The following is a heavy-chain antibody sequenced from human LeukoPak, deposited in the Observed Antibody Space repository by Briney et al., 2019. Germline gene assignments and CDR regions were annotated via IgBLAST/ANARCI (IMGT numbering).Heavy chain of an antibody. CDR1: GFTVGSNY. CDR2: LYSGGST. D-gene: IGHD3-10*01. V-gene: IGHV3-53*01. CDR3: AREHHGSGRPFDF. J-gene: IGHJ4*02. Sequence: PGGSLRLSCAASGFTVGSNYMNWVRQAPGKGLEWVSILYSGGSTYYADSVKGRFTISRDDSKNTLYLQMNSLRADDTAVYYCAREHHGSGRPFDFWGQGTLVTVSS.